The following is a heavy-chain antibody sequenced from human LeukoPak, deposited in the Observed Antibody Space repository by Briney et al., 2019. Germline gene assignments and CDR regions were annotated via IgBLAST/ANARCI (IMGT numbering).Heavy chain of an antibody. CDR2: INHSGST. CDR1: GGSFSGYY. CDR3: ARSTLSSGWYHY. Sequence: SETLSLTCAVYGGSFSGYYWSWIRQPPGKGLEWIGEINHSGSTNYNPSLKSRVTISEDTSKNQFSLKLSSVTAADTAVYYCARSTLSSGWYHYWGQGTLVTVSS. V-gene: IGHV4-34*01. D-gene: IGHD6-19*01. J-gene: IGHJ4*02.